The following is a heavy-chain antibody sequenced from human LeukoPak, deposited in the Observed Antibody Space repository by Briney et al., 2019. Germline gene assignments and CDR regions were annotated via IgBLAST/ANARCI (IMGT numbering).Heavy chain of an antibody. J-gene: IGHJ5*02. Sequence: PGGSLRLSCAASGFTFSDYYMSWIRQPPGKGLEWIGYIYYSGSTNYNPSLKSRVTISVDTSKNQFSLKLSSVTAADTAVYYCARAYPGGWFDPWGQGTLVTVSS. CDR1: GFTFSDYY. CDR2: IYYSGST. CDR3: ARAYPGGWFDP. D-gene: IGHD3-16*01. V-gene: IGHV4-59*01.